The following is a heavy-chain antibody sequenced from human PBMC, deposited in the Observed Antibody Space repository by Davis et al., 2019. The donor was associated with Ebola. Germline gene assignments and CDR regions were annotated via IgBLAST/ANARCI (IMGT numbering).Heavy chain of an antibody. CDR3: ARENGELLMPSFDI. CDR1: GFTFNNYG. D-gene: IGHD1-26*01. CDR2: ISGSGGNT. V-gene: IGHV3-23*01. J-gene: IGHJ3*02. Sequence: GESLKISCAASGFTFNNYGMSWVRQAPGRGLEWVSGISGSGGNTHYADSVKGRFTISRDNSKNTLYLQVNSLRAEDAAVYYCARENGELLMPSFDIWGQGTKVTVSS.